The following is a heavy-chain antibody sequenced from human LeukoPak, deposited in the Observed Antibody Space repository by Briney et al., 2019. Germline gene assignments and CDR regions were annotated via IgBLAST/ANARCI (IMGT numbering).Heavy chain of an antibody. J-gene: IGHJ4*02. CDR3: ARGRPHGNDY. Sequence: PGGSLRLSCAASGFTFSSYWMNWVRQAPGKGLVWVSRIASDGRSTTYADSVKGRFSISRDNAKNTLYLQINSLRVEDTAVYYCARGRPHGNDYWGQGTLVTVSS. V-gene: IGHV3-74*01. D-gene: IGHD4-23*01. CDR1: GFTFSSYW. CDR2: IASDGRST.